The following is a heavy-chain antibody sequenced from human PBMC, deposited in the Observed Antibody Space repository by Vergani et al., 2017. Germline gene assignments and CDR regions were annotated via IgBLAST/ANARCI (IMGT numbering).Heavy chain of an antibody. CDR3: ARAHYYGSGSYYNEGNYYYYGMDV. D-gene: IGHD3-10*01. J-gene: IGHJ6*02. V-gene: IGHV1-69*01. CDR2: IIPIFGTA. Sequence: QVQLVQSGAEVKKPGSSVKVSCKASGGTFSSYAISWVRQASGQGLEWMGGIIPIFGTANYAQKFQGRVTITADESTSTAYMELSSLRSEDTAVYYCARAHYYGSGSYYNEGNYYYYGMDVWGQGTTVTVSS. CDR1: GGTFSSYA.